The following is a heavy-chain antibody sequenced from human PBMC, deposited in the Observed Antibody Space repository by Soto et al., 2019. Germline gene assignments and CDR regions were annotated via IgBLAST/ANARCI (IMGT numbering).Heavy chain of an antibody. J-gene: IGHJ6*03. V-gene: IGHV4-31*11. CDR1: GGLINSGGYY. CDR2: IHYSGRT. CDR3: ARFSPPGYYYMDG. Sequence: QVQLQESGPGLVKPSQTLSLTCAVSGGLINSGGYYWTWIRQPPGRGLEWVGHIHYSGRTFYNPSLESRLVISVDTPENQFPLKLRSVTAADTAVYYCARFSPPGYYYMDGWGKGTSVTVAS.